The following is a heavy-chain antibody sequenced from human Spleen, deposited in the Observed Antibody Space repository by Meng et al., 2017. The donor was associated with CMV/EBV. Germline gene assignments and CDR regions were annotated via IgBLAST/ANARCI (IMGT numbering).Heavy chain of an antibody. J-gene: IGHJ4*02. CDR2: IAPHSGGT. CDR3: ARGVGREAYCTGTSCSISYGDH. CDR1: YY. V-gene: IGHV1-2*02. D-gene: IGHD2-2*01. Sequence: YYLHWVRQAPGHGLEWMGWIAPHSGGTKYAQKFQARVTLTRDTSTSTAYMELGRLRSDDAAVYYCARGVGREAYCTGTSCSISYGDHWGQGTLVTVSS.